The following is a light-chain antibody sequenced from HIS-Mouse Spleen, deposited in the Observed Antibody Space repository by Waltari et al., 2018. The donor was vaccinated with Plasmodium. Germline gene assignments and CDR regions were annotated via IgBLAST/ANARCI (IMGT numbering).Light chain of an antibody. CDR1: SSDVGRYNL. CDR2: EGS. CDR3: CSYAGSSTLV. V-gene: IGLV2-23*01. Sequence: QSALTQPASVSGSPGQSITISCTGTSSDVGRYNLVSWYQQHPGKAPKLMIYEGSKRPSGVSNRFSGSMSGNTASLTISGLQAEDEADYYCCSYAGSSTLVFGGGTKLTVL. J-gene: IGLJ2*01.